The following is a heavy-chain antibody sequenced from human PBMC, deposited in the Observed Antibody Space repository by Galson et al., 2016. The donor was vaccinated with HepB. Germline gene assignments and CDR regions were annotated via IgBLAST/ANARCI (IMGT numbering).Heavy chain of an antibody. D-gene: IGHD7-27*01. CDR3: ARPRASWGLGGQNYFDD. Sequence: LSLTCTVSGGSIRTSSYYWGWIRQPPGKGLEWIGNIYYSGSPYYNPSFNSRVTISIDTSKNQFSLKLTTVTAADTALYFCARPRASWGLGGQNYFDDWGQGTLVTVSS. V-gene: IGHV4-39*01. CDR1: GGSIRTSSYY. CDR2: IYYSGSP. J-gene: IGHJ4*02.